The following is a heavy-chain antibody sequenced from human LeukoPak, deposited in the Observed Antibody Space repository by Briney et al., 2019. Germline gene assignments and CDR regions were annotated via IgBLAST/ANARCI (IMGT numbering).Heavy chain of an antibody. J-gene: IGHJ6*03. V-gene: IGHV4-59*01. CDR2: IHYSGTT. D-gene: IGHD1-1*01. Sequence: SETLSLTCTVSGGSISNYYWSWIRQPPGKGLEWIGYIHYSGTTNYNPSLKSRVTMSAETSKNQFSLKLSSVTAADTAVYYCARVSWFPGTSYYYMDVWGKGTTVTVSS. CDR1: GGSISNYY. CDR3: ARVSWFPGTSYYYMDV.